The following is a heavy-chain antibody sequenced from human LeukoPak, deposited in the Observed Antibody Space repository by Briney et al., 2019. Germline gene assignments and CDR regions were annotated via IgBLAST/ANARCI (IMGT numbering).Heavy chain of an antibody. J-gene: IGHJ3*02. V-gene: IGHV1-18*01. CDR2: ISAYNGNT. CDR3: ARGSSSWTHRAGAFDI. CDR1: GYTFTSYG. Sequence: ASVKVSCKASGYTFTSYGISWVRQAPGQGLEWMGWISAYNGNTNYAQKLQGRVTMTTDTSTSTAYMELRSLRSDDTAVYYCARGSSSWTHRAGAFDIWGQGIMVTVSS. D-gene: IGHD6-13*01.